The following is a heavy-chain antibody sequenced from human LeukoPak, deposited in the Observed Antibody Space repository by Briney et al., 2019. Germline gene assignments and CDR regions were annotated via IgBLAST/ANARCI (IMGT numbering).Heavy chain of an antibody. CDR3: ARDSGGNDAFDI. J-gene: IGHJ3*02. CDR1: GFTVSSSY. Sequence: PGGSLRLSCAASGFTVSSSYMSWVRQAPGKGLDWVSVIYSGGSTKYADSVKGRFSISRDNSKNTVDLQMNSLRAEDTAVYYCARDSGGNDAFDIWGQGTMVTVSS. V-gene: IGHV3-53*01. D-gene: IGHD4-23*01. CDR2: IYSGGST.